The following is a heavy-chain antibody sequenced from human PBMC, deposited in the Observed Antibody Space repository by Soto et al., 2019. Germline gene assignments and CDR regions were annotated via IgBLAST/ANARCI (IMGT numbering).Heavy chain of an antibody. D-gene: IGHD7-27*01. CDR3: ARGPNWGYRFDS. Sequence: QVQLVQSGAEVKKPGSSVKVSCEASGGTFSGHAISWVRQAPGQGPEWMGGLIPLFGTTQHAQNFQDRLTSPADKSTSTAAIELTSLRFWDTAIYYCARGPNWGYRFDSWGQGTLVTVSS. J-gene: IGHJ4*02. CDR2: LIPLFGTT. V-gene: IGHV1-69*06. CDR1: GGTFSGHA.